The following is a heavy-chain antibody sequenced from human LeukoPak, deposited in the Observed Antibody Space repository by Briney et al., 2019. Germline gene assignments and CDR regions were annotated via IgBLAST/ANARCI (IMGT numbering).Heavy chain of an antibody. J-gene: IGHJ4*02. V-gene: IGHV1-18*01. D-gene: IGHD3-16*01. CDR1: GYTFTSYG. Sequence: ALVKVSCKASGYTFTSYGISWVRQAPGQGLEWMEWISAYNGNTNYAQKLQGRVTMTTDTSASTAYMELSSLTSEDTAVYYCARDLYGDYFDYWGQGTLVTVSS. CDR3: ARDLYGDYFDY. CDR2: ISAYNGNT.